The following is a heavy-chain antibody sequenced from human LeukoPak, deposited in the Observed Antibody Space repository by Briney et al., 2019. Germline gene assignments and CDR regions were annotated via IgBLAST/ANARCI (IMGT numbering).Heavy chain of an antibody. CDR3: AKDTYYFGSGSYSPLSFDY. J-gene: IGHJ4*02. CDR2: INTNTGNP. Sequence: ASVKVSCKASGYTFTSYATNWVRQAPGQGLEWMGWINTNTGNPTYAQGFTGRFVFSLDTSVSSAYLQISSLKAEDTAVYYCAKDTYYFGSGSYSPLSFDYWGQGTLVTVSS. V-gene: IGHV7-4-1*02. CDR1: GYTFTSYA. D-gene: IGHD3-10*01.